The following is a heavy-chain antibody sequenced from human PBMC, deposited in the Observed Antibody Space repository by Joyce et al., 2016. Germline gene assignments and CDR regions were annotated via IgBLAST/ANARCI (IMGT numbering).Heavy chain of an antibody. Sequence: EMQLVESGGGLVQPGGSLRLSCAASGSTLTDHYVDWGRQAPGKGLEWIGRSRDKASRYTTEYAASVKGRFTISRDDSDNSVYLQMNSLKIEDTAVYYCSRGDPSTTNRFDPWGQGTLVFVSS. J-gene: IGHJ5*02. CDR1: GSTLTDHY. D-gene: IGHD2-8*01. CDR3: SRGDPSTTNRFDP. CDR2: SRDKASRYTT. V-gene: IGHV3-72*01.